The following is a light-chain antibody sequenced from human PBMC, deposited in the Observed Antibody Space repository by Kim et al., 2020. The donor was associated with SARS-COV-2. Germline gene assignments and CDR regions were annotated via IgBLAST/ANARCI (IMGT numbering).Light chain of an antibody. CDR2: KAS. V-gene: IGKV1-5*03. CDR3: QQYNSYPNV. CDR1: QNINNW. J-gene: IGKJ2*01. Sequence: DIQLTQSPSTLSASVGDRITLTCRASQNINNWLAWYQQKPGKAPQVLIYKASSLESGVPSRFSGSGSGTEFTLTISSLQPDDFATYYCQQYNSYPNVIGQETKLEI.